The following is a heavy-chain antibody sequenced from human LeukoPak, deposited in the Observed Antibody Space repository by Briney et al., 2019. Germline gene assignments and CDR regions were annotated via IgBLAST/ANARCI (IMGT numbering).Heavy chain of an antibody. Sequence: GGSLRLSCAASGFTFSKYWMLWVHQAPGKGLESVSRINTDGTVTTYADSVKGRFTVSRGNADNTMFLQMNSVRDEDTAVYYCATKQWLAPPPDSWGQGTPVTVSS. V-gene: IGHV3-74*01. J-gene: IGHJ4*02. D-gene: IGHD6-19*01. CDR2: INTDGTVT. CDR1: GFTFSKYW. CDR3: ATKQWLAPPPDS.